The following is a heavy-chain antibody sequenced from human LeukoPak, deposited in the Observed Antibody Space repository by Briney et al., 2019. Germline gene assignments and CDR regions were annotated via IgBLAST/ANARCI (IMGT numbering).Heavy chain of an antibody. V-gene: IGHV1-2*02. J-gene: IGHJ4*02. CDR2: INPNSGGT. CDR1: GYTFSDYY. CDR3: ARGTRGSYSSIHD. D-gene: IGHD1-26*01. Sequence: GASVKVSCKASGYTFSDYYIHWVRQAPGQGLEWVDWINPNSGGTDSAQKLQGRVTMTRDTSISATYMELRTLTSDDTAVYYCARGTRGSYSSIHDWGQGTLVTVSS.